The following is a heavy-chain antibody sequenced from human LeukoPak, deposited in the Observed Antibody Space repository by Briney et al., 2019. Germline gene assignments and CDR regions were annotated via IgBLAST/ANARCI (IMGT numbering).Heavy chain of an antibody. D-gene: IGHD2-2*01. Sequence: SQTLSLTCAVSGGSISSGGYYWSWIRQHPGKGLEWIGYIYYSGSTYYNPSLKSRVTISVDTSKNQFSLKLSSVTAADTAVYYCARARVVPAAMRWFDPWDQGTLVTVSS. V-gene: IGHV4-31*11. CDR1: GGSISSGGYY. J-gene: IGHJ5*02. CDR2: IYYSGST. CDR3: ARARVVPAAMRWFDP.